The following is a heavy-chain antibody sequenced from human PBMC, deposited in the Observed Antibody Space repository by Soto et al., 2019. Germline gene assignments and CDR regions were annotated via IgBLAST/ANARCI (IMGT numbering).Heavy chain of an antibody. J-gene: IGHJ6*02. Sequence: EVQLVESGGGLVQPGTSLRLSCAASGFTFDAFAMHWVRQAPGKGLGWVSGVSWNSDTIGYAESVTGRITISRDNAKTALNLQMNSLNPEDPAVYYGVKARTGNWCARDVWGQGTTFTVSS. V-gene: IGHV3-9*01. CDR2: VSWNSDTI. D-gene: IGHD2-8*02. CDR3: VKARTGNWCARDV. CDR1: GFTFDAFA.